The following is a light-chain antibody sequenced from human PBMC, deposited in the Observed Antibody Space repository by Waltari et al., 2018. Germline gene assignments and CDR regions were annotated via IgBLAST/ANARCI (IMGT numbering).Light chain of an antibody. CDR3: ATWDSSLSAWV. CDR2: ENN. V-gene: IGLV1-51*02. CDR1: SSNIGHYF. J-gene: IGLJ3*02. Sequence: QSVLTQPPSVSAAPGQKVTISCSGSSSNIGHYFVSWYQQLPGTAPKLLIYENNKRPSGIPDRFSGSKSGTSATLGITGLQTGDEADYYCATWDSSLSAWVFGGGTKLTVL.